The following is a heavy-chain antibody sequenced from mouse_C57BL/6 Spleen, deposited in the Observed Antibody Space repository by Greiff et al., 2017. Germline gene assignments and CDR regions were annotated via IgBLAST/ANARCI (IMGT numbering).Heavy chain of an antibody. D-gene: IGHD4-1*01. J-gene: IGHJ2*01. Sequence: EVQVVESEGGLVQPGSSMKLSCTASGFTFSDYYMAWVRQVPEKGLEWVASINYDGSSTYYLDSLKSRFIISRDNAKNILYLQMSSLTSEDTATYYCARMGTGTGGFDDWGKGTTLTVSS. CDR3: ARMGTGTGGFDD. CDR1: GFTFSDYY. CDR2: INYDGSST. V-gene: IGHV5-16*01.